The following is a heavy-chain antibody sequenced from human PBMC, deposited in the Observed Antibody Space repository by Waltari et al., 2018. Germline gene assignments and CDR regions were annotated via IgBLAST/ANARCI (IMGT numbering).Heavy chain of an antibody. CDR1: GYTFTSYA. CDR2: IKAGNGNT. V-gene: IGHV1-3*03. J-gene: IGHJ2*01. D-gene: IGHD6-13*01. CDR3: ARDRDSSSWSWYFDL. Sequence: QVQLVQSGAEVKKPGASVKVSCKASGYTFTSYALHWVRQAPGQRLEWMGWIKAGNGNTKYSQECQGRVTITRDTSASTAYMELSSLRSEDMAVYYCARDRDSSSWSWYFDLWGRGTLVTVSS.